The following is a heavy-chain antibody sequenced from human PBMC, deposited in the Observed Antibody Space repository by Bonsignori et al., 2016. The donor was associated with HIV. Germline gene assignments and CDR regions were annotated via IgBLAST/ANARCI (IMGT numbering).Heavy chain of an antibody. D-gene: IGHD5-24*01. J-gene: IGHJ4*02. CDR3: ARGANFVEMATMIDY. Sequence: RQAPGKGLEWVSYISSSGSTIYYADSVKGRFTISRDNAKNSLYLQMNSLRAEDTAVYYCARGANFVEMATMIDYWGQGTLVTVSS. V-gene: IGHV3-11*01. CDR2: ISSSGSTI.